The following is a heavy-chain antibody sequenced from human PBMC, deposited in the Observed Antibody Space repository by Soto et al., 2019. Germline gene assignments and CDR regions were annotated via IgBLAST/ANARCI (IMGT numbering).Heavy chain of an antibody. D-gene: IGHD2-2*01. CDR1: GGSISSYY. CDR3: ARGRGGWFINQLLNAFDI. V-gene: IGHV4-59*01. J-gene: IGHJ3*02. Sequence: SETLSLTCTVSGGSISSYYWSWIRQPPGKGLEWIGYIYYSGSTNYNPSLKSRVTISVDTSRNQFSLKLSSVTAADTAVYYCARGRGGWFINQLLNAFDIWGQGTMVTVSS. CDR2: IYYSGST.